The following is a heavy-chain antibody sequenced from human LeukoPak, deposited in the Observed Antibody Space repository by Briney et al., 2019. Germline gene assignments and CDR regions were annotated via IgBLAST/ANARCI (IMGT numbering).Heavy chain of an antibody. D-gene: IGHD2-2*01. CDR2: IRSDGGIK. V-gene: IGHV3-30*02. J-gene: IGHJ4*02. CDR1: GFSFSDYG. Sequence: GGSLRLSCGASGFSFSDYGMHWVRQAPGKGLEWVAFIRSDGGIKYYADSVKGRFTISRDNSKNTLYLQVNSLRAEDTAVYFCAKDVPAAYFDYWGQGTLVTVSS. CDR3: AKDVPAAYFDY.